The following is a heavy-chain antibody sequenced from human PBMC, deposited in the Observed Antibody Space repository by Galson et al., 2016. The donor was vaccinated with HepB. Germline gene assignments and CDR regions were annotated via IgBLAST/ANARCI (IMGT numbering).Heavy chain of an antibody. CDR2: ISSSGSTI. J-gene: IGHJ4*02. CDR1: GFTFSSYE. V-gene: IGHV3-48*03. Sequence: SLRLSCAASGFTFSSYEMNWVRQAPGKGLEWVSYISSSGSTICYADSVKGRFTISRDNAKNSLYLQMNSLRAEDTAVYYCARVLASSTYDSSGSIDYWGQGTLVTVSS. D-gene: IGHD3-22*01. CDR3: ARVLASSTYDSSGSIDY.